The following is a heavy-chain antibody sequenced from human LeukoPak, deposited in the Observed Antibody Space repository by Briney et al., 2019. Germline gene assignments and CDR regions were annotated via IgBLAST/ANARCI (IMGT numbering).Heavy chain of an antibody. Sequence: ASVKVSCKASGYTFSSYGISWVRQAPGQGPKWMGWISGYNGNTHYAHNLQGRVTMTTDTSTSTAYMELRSLRSDDTAVYYCARDEARYSSGYYPNWFDPWGQGTLVTVSS. CDR1: GYTFSSYG. CDR2: ISGYNGNT. J-gene: IGHJ5*02. V-gene: IGHV1-18*01. D-gene: IGHD3-22*01. CDR3: ARDEARYSSGYYPNWFDP.